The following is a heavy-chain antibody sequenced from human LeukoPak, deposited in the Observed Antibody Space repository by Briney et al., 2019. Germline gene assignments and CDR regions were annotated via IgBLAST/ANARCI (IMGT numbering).Heavy chain of an antibody. CDR3: AKDGSRYYDILTGYYLTYYFDY. CDR1: GFTFSSYA. D-gene: IGHD3-9*01. CDR2: ISGSGGST. J-gene: IGHJ4*02. Sequence: PGGTLRLSCAASGFTFSSYAMSWVRQAPGKGLEWGSAISGSGGSTYYADSVKGWFTISRDNSKNTLYLQMNRLRAEDTAVYYCAKDGSRYYDILTGYYLTYYFDYWGQGTLVTVSS. V-gene: IGHV3-23*01.